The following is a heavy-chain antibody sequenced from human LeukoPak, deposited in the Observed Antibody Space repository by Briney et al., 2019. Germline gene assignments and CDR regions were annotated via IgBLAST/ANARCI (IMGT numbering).Heavy chain of an antibody. V-gene: IGHV3-11*01. D-gene: IGHD3-16*01. J-gene: IGHJ6*02. Sequence: GGSLRLSCAASGFTFSDYYMTWIRQAPGKGLEWLSFISSRGTTIYYADSVKGRFTISRDNAKNSLSLQMNSLRAEDTAVYYCAGFGYYYYYGADVWGQGTTVTVSS. CDR1: GFTFSDYY. CDR2: ISSRGTTI. CDR3: AGFGYYYYYGADV.